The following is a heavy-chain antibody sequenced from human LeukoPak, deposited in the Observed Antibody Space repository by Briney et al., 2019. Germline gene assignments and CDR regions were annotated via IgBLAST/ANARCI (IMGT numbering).Heavy chain of an antibody. D-gene: IGHD2-15*01. J-gene: IGHJ4*02. Sequence: PGGSLRLSCAASGFTFSSYSMNWVRQAPGKGLEWVSSISSSSSYIYYADSVKGRFTISRDNAKNSLYLQMNSLRAEDTAVYYCAREGPGSVVGWAFDYWGQGTLVTVSS. CDR3: AREGPGSVVGWAFDY. CDR1: GFTFSSYS. V-gene: IGHV3-21*01. CDR2: ISSSSSYI.